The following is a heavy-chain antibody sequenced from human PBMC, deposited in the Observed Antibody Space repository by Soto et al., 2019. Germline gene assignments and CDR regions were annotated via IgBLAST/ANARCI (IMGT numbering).Heavy chain of an antibody. Sequence: QVQLVQSGAEVKKPGSSVKVSCKASGGTFSSYAISWVRQAPGQGLEWMGGIIPIFGTANYAQKFQGRVTITADESTSTAYMELSSLISEDTALYYCAIRVDMTTVTTWYFDYWGQGTLVTVSS. CDR2: IIPIFGTA. V-gene: IGHV1-69*01. CDR1: GGTFSSYA. CDR3: AIRVDMTTVTTWYFDY. D-gene: IGHD4-17*01. J-gene: IGHJ4*02.